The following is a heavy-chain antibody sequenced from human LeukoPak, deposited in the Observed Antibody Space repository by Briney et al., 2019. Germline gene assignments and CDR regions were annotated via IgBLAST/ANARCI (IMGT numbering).Heavy chain of an antibody. Sequence: SETLSLTCAVYGGSFSGYYWSWIRQPPGKGLEWIGYIYYSGTTNYNPSLKSRVTISVDTSRNQFSLKLSSVTAADTAVYYCARGLYETGAFDIWGQGTMVTVSA. CDR3: ARGLYETGAFDI. CDR2: IYYSGTT. J-gene: IGHJ3*02. V-gene: IGHV4-59*01. D-gene: IGHD2-8*01. CDR1: GGSFSGYY.